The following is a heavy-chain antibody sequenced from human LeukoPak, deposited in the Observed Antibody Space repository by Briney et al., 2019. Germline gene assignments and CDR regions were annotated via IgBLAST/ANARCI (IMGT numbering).Heavy chain of an antibody. V-gene: IGHV4-30-4*01. CDR1: GGSISSGDYY. Sequence: SQTLSLTCTVSGGSISSGDYYWSWIRQPPEKGLEWIGYIYYSGSTYYNPSFKSRVTISVDTSKNQFSLKLSSVTAADTAVYYCARVSHDILTGYYAIDYWGQGTLVTVSS. J-gene: IGHJ4*02. CDR3: ARVSHDILTGYYAIDY. D-gene: IGHD3-9*01. CDR2: IYYSGST.